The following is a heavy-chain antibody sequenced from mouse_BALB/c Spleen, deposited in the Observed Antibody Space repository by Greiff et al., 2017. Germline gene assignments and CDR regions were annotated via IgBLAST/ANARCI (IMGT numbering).Heavy chain of an antibody. CDR3: ASSYYYFDY. CDR2: IDPANGNT. Sequence: VQLKESGAELVKPGASVKLSCTASGFNIKDTYMHWVKQRPEQGLEWIGRIDPANGNTKYDPKFQGKATITADTSSNTAYLQLSSLTSEDTAVYYCASSYYYFDYWGQGTTLTVSS. CDR1: GFNIKDTY. J-gene: IGHJ2*01. V-gene: IGHV14-3*02. D-gene: IGHD1-1*01.